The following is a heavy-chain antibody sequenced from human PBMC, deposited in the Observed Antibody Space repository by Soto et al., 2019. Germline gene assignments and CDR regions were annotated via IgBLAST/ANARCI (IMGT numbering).Heavy chain of an antibody. J-gene: IGHJ4*02. CDR3: ARGSQQLPFDY. V-gene: IGHV6-1*01. Sequence: RKSPSRGLEWLGRTYYRSKWYNDYAVSVKSRITINPDTSKNQFSLQLNSVTPEDTAVYYCARGSQQLPFDYWGQGTLVTVSS. CDR2: TYYRSKWYN. D-gene: IGHD6-13*01.